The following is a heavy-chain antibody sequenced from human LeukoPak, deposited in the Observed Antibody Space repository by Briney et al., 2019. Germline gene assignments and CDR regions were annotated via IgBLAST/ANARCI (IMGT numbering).Heavy chain of an antibody. Sequence: GRSLRLSCEASGFTFSSYAMHWVRQAPGKGLDWVASISYDGSNKYYADSVKGRFTISRDNAKNSLYLQMNSLRAEDTALYYCAAASGSRYYWGQGTLVTVSS. D-gene: IGHD1-26*01. CDR2: ISYDGSNK. CDR3: AAASGSRYY. J-gene: IGHJ4*02. CDR1: GFTFSSYA. V-gene: IGHV3-30-3*01.